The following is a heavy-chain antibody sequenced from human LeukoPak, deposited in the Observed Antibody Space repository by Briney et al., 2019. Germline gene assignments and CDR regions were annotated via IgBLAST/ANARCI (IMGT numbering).Heavy chain of an antibody. Sequence: GGSLKLSCAASGFTFSSYSMNWVRQAPGKGLEWVSSISSSSSYIYYADSVKGRFTISRDNAKNSLYLQMNSLRAEDTAVYYCARDGQGAPGYWGQGTLVTVSS. CDR3: ARDGQGAPGY. CDR2: ISSSSSYI. J-gene: IGHJ4*02. CDR1: GFTFSSYS. D-gene: IGHD2-2*01. V-gene: IGHV3-21*01.